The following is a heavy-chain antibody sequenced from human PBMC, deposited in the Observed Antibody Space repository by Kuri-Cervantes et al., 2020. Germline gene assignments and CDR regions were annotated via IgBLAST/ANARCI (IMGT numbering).Heavy chain of an antibody. CDR2: ISSSSSYI. CDR3: ARVAAAGISSDAFYI. D-gene: IGHD6-13*01. Sequence: GESLKISCAASGFTVSSNYMSWVRQAPGKGLEWVSSISSSSSYIYYADSVKGRFTISRDNAKNSLYLQMNSLRAEDTAVYYCARVAAAGISSDAFYIWGQGTMVTVSS. J-gene: IGHJ3*02. CDR1: GFTVSSNY. V-gene: IGHV3-21*01.